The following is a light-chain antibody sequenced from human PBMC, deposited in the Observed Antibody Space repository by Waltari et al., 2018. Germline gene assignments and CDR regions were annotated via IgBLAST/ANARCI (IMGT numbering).Light chain of an antibody. Sequence: QSALTQPASVSGSPGQSITISCTGTSSDVGGYNYVSWYQQHPGKAPKLMIYDVSNRPSGFSNRFSGSKSGNTASLTISGLQAEDEADYDCSSYTSSSTLVFGGGTKLTVL. V-gene: IGLV2-14*01. CDR1: SSDVGGYNY. CDR3: SSYTSSSTLV. CDR2: DVS. J-gene: IGLJ2*01.